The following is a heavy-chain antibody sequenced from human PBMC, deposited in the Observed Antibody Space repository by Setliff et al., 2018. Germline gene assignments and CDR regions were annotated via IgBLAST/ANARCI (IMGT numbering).Heavy chain of an antibody. V-gene: IGHV4-39*01. J-gene: IGHJ5*01. CDR2: IYYSGSS. Sequence: PSETLSLTCTVSGGSISSPSYFWGWVRQPPGKEMEWIATIYYSGSSYYNPSLKSRLTISLDTSKNLFSLKLSSVTTADTAVSYCAGRDYSGGDSWGHGTLVTVSS. CDR1: GGSISSPSYF. D-gene: IGHD4-4*01. CDR3: AGRDYSGGDS.